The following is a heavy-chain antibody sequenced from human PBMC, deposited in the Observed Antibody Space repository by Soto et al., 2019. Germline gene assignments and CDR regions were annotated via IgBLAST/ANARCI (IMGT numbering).Heavy chain of an antibody. CDR2: ISAYNGNT. V-gene: IGHV1-18*01. CDR1: GYTFTSYG. Sequence: QVQLVQSGAEVKKPGASVKVSCKASGYTFTSYGISWVRQAPGQGLEWMGWISAYNGNTNYAQKLQGKVTMTTDTSTGTAYMELRCLRSDDTAVYYCARSVRGLQPSYYYGRDVWGEEITVIVSS. D-gene: IGHD1-1*01. CDR3: ARSVRGLQPSYYYGRDV. J-gene: IGHJ6*04.